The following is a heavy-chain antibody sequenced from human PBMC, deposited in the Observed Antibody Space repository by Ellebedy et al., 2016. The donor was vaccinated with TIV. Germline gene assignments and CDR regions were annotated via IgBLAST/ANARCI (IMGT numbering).Heavy chain of an antibody. J-gene: IGHJ4*02. CDR1: GYTFTGYY. CDR3: ARGRRTGTTISDY. Sequence: ASVKVSXXASGYTFTGYYMHWVRQAPGQGLEWMGWISAYNGNTNYAQKLQGRVTMTTDTSTSTAYMELRSLRSDDTAVYYCARGRRTGTTISDYWGQGTLVTVSS. CDR2: ISAYNGNT. V-gene: IGHV1-18*04. D-gene: IGHD1-1*01.